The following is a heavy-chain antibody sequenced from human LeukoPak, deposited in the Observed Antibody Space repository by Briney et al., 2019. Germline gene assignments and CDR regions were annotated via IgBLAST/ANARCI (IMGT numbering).Heavy chain of an antibody. CDR1: GFPFSSYA. D-gene: IGHD2-15*01. Sequence: PGGYLRLCCAATGFPFSSYAMRCVRQAPGKGLEWFSSISGSGGSTYYADSVKGRFTISRDNSKDTLYLQMNSLRAEDTAVYYCAKDQNVVVVAVDYWGQGTLVTVSS. CDR2: ISGSGGST. CDR3: AKDQNVVVVAVDY. V-gene: IGHV3-23*01. J-gene: IGHJ4*02.